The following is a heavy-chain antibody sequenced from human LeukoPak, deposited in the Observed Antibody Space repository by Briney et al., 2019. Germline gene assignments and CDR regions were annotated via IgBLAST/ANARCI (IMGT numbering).Heavy chain of an antibody. D-gene: IGHD6-19*01. J-gene: IGHJ5*01. CDR2: ISYSGST. Sequence: SETLSLTCTVSGGSISSYYWSWIRQPPGKGLEWIGYISYSGSTYYNPSLKSRVTISIDTSKNQFSLKLDSVTAADTAVYYCARHDSKSSGWFDSWGQGTLVTVSS. V-gene: IGHV4-59*08. CDR1: GGSISSYY. CDR3: ARHDSKSSGWFDS.